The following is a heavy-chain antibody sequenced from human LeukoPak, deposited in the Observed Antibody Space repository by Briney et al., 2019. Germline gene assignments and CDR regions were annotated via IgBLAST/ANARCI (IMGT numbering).Heavy chain of an antibody. CDR2: ISSSGSLI. CDR3: AREGGWNDLDY. D-gene: IGHD1-1*01. Sequence: GGSLRLSCAASGFTFSSLEMNWVRPAPGKGLEWVSYISSSGSLIHYADFVKGRFTFSRDNAKNSLYLQMNSRRGEDTAVYYCAREGGWNDLDYWGQGTLVTVSS. CDR1: GFTFSSLE. V-gene: IGHV3-48*03. J-gene: IGHJ4*02.